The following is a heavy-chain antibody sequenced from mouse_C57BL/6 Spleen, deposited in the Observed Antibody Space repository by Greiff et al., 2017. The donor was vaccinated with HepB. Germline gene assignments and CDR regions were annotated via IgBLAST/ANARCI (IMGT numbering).Heavy chain of an antibody. J-gene: IGHJ2*01. V-gene: IGHV1-82*01. D-gene: IGHD4-1*01. CDR3: ARWRLEKLGLDY. CDR1: GYAFSSSW. Sequence: QVQLKESGPELVKPGASVKISCKASGYAFSSSWMNWVKQRPGKGLEWIGRIYPGDGDTNYNGKFKGKATLTADKSSSTAYMQLSSLTSEDSAVYFCARWRLEKLGLDYWGQGTTLTVSS. CDR2: IYPGDGDT.